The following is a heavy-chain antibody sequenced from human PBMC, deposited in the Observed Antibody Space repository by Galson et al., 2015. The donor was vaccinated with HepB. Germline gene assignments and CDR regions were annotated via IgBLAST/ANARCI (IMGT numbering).Heavy chain of an antibody. CDR1: GFTFDHYA. J-gene: IGHJ6*03. CDR3: AKAVAAALYFYMDV. V-gene: IGHV3-9*01. CDR2: IDRNSGGI. Sequence: SLRLSCAASGFTFDHYAMHWVRQAPGKGLEWVSGIDRNSGGIGYADSVKGRFTISRDDAKKTLYLEMNSLRAEDTALYYCAKAVAAALYFYMDVWGKGTTVTVSS. D-gene: IGHD6-19*01.